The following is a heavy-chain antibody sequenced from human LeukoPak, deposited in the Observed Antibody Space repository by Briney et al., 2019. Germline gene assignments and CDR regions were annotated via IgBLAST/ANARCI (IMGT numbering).Heavy chain of an antibody. V-gene: IGHV1-69*05. CDR1: GGTFSSYA. D-gene: IGHD6-6*01. CDR2: IIPIFGTA. J-gene: IGHJ6*03. CDR3: ARGPSIAAPMDV. Sequence: SVKVSCKPSGGTFSSYAISWVRQAPGQGLEWMGGIIPIFGTANYAQKFQGRVTITTDESTGTAYMELSSLRSEDTAVYYCARGPSIAAPMDVWGKGTTVTVSS.